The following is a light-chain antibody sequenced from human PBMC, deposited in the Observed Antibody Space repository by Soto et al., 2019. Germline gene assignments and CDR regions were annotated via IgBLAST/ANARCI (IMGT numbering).Light chain of an antibody. CDR1: QSISSW. J-gene: IGKJ1*01. CDR2: DAS. V-gene: IGKV1-5*01. Sequence: DIQMTQSPSTLSASVGDRVTITCRASQSISSWLAWYQQKPGKAPKLLIYDASSLESGVPSRFSDSGSGTEFTLTISSLQPDDFATYYCQQYNSYSHTFGQGTKVEIK. CDR3: QQYNSYSHT.